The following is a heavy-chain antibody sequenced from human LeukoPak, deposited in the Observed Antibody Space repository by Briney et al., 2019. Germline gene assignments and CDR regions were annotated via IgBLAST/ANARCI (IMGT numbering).Heavy chain of an antibody. J-gene: IGHJ3*02. CDR1: GGSISSSGYY. D-gene: IGHD3-22*01. Sequence: SETLSLTCTVSGGSISSSGYYWAWIRQPPGRGLEWIGSIYYSGSTYYNPSLKSRVTISVDTSKSQFSLKLSSVTAADTAVYYCARLYYYDSSGYYYDAFDIWGQGTMVTVSS. CDR3: ARLYYYDSSGYYYDAFDI. CDR2: IYYSGST. V-gene: IGHV4-39*01.